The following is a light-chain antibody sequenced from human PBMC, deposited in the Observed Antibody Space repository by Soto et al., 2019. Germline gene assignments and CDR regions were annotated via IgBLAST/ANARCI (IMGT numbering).Light chain of an antibody. J-gene: IGKJ3*01. CDR3: QKYNSAPPLP. V-gene: IGKV1-27*01. Sequence: DIQMTQSPSSLSASVGDRVTITCRASQGISNYLAWYQQKPGKVPKLLISGASTLQSGVPSRFSGSGSGTDFTLIISSLQPDDVAPYECQKYNSAPPLPFGPGTKVYIK. CDR2: GAS. CDR1: QGISNY.